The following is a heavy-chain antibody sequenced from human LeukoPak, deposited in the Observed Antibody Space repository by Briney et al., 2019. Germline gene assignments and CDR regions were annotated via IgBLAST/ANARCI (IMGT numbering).Heavy chain of an antibody. CDR2: FTSMSRTI. Sequence: GGSLGLSCAASGFTFSSYAMTWVRQAPGKGLEWVSSFTSMSRTIYYADSVKGRFTISRDNSKNTLYLQMNSLRAEDTAVYYCAKLSGSKAFDIWGQGTMVTVSS. J-gene: IGHJ3*02. D-gene: IGHD3-10*01. CDR3: AKLSGSKAFDI. CDR1: GFTFSSYA. V-gene: IGHV3-23*01.